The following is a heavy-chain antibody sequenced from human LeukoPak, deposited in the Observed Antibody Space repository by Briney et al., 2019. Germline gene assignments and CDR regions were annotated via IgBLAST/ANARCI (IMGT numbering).Heavy chain of an antibody. CDR1: GYFISSGYY. CDR3: ARHGSGTYFDP. D-gene: IGHD1-26*01. Sequence: SETLSLTCAVTGYFISSGYYWGWIRQPPGKGLEWIGSIYHSGSTYYNPSLKSRVTISVDTSKNQFSLKVSSVTAADTAVYYCARHGSGTYFDPWGQGTLVTVSS. J-gene: IGHJ5*02. V-gene: IGHV4-38-2*01. CDR2: IYHSGST.